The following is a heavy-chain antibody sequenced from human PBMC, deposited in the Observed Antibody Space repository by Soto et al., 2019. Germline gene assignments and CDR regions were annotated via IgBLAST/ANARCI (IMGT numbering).Heavy chain of an antibody. CDR3: ANGRTGYSSAGFDY. Sequence: PGGSLSLSCAASGFTFDDYAMHWVRRAPGKGLEWVSGISWNSGSIGYADSVKGRFTISRDNAKNSLYLQMNSLRAEDTALYYCANGRTGYSSAGFDYWGQGTRVTVSA. CDR1: GFTFDDYA. D-gene: IGHD6-25*01. J-gene: IGHJ4*02. CDR2: ISWNSGSI. V-gene: IGHV3-9*01.